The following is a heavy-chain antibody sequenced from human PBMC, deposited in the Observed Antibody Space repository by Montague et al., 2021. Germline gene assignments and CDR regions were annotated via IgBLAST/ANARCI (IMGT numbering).Heavy chain of an antibody. V-gene: IGHV4-39*01. CDR2: IYYSGST. Sequence: SETLSLTCTVSGGSISSSSYYWGWIRQPPGKGLEWIGSIYYSGSTYYNPSLKSRLTISVDTSKNQFSLKPSSVTAADTAVYYCARRGVVTGWFDPWGQGTLVTVSS. CDR1: GGSISSSSYY. CDR3: ARRGVVTGWFDP. J-gene: IGHJ5*02. D-gene: IGHD2-21*02.